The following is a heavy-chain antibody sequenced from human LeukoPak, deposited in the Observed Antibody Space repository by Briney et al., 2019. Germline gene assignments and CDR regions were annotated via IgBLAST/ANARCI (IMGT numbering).Heavy chain of an antibody. D-gene: IGHD3-9*01. V-gene: IGHV3-23*01. CDR2: ISGRGNTP. CDR3: AKDKAFDWFYYAYGMDV. CDR1: GFTFDRYV. J-gene: IGHJ6*02. Sequence: PGGSLRLSCAASGFTFDRYVMSWVRQAPGKGLEWVSSISGRGNTPDYANSVKGRITISRDNVNNTVYLQMKGMRVEDTAIYYCAKDKAFDWFYYAYGMDVWGQGTTVAVSS.